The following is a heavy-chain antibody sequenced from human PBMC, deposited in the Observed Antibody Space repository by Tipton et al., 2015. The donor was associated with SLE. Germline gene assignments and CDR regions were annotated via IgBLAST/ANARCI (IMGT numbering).Heavy chain of an antibody. D-gene: IGHD2-15*01. V-gene: IGHV1-18*01. CDR2: VNAYNGNT. Sequence: QVQLVQSGAEGKKPGASVKVSCKASGYIFNDYAISWVRQAPGQGLEWLGWVNAYNGNTNFAQKFQERVALTIDTSTSTAYMELRSLRPADTATYYCARLYFSHYYLDVWGKGTTVTVSS. CDR3: ARLYFSHYYLDV. CDR1: GYIFNDYA. J-gene: IGHJ6*03.